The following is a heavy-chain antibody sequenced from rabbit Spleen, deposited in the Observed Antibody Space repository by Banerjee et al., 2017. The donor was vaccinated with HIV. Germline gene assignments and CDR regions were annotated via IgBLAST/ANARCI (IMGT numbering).Heavy chain of an antibody. D-gene: IGHD7-1*01. V-gene: IGHV1S40*01. CDR1: GFSFSNNYV. CDR2: IHAGSSNNI. J-gene: IGHJ3*01. Sequence: QSLEESGGDLVKPGASLTLTCTASGFSFSNNYVMCWVRQAPGKGLEWIACIHAGSSNNIYYATWAKGRFTISKTSSTTVTLQMTSLTAADTATYFCARFYAGYGDFGYAAMWGQGTLVTVS. CDR3: ARFYAGYGDFGYAAM.